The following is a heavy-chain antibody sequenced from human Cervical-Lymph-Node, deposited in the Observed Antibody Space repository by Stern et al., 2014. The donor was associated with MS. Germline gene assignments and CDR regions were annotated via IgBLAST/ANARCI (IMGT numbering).Heavy chain of an antibody. D-gene: IGHD1-26*01. CDR2: IYSGGTT. CDR1: GFTVSSNY. V-gene: IGHV3-66*01. Sequence: EVQLVESGGGLVQPGGSLRLSCAASGFTVSSNYMSWVRQAPGKGLEWVSVIYSGGTTYYADSVKGRFTISRDNSKNTLYLQMNSLRAEDTAVYYCAREYRSGSLTYYFDYWGQGTLVTVSS. J-gene: IGHJ4*02. CDR3: AREYRSGSLTYYFDY.